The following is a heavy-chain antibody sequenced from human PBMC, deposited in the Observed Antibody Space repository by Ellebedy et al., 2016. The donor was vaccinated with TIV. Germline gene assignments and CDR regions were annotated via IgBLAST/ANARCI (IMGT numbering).Heavy chain of an antibody. CDR2: ISYDGSNT. J-gene: IGHJ3*02. Sequence: GGSLRLSCAASRFTFSSYAMHWVRQAPGKGLEWVAVISYDGSNTYYADSVKGRFTISRDNSKNTLYLQMNSLGAEDTAVYYCARDYGGNSIRAFDIWGQGTMVTVSS. D-gene: IGHD4-23*01. CDR3: ARDYGGNSIRAFDI. CDR1: RFTFSSYA. V-gene: IGHV3-30-3*01.